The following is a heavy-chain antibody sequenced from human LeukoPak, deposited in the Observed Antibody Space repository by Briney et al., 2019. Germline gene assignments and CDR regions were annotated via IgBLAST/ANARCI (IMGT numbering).Heavy chain of an antibody. D-gene: IGHD3-16*01. CDR3: ARDTPKGLYYYGMDV. CDR1: GFTFSDCA. CDR2: IGADAGST. J-gene: IGHJ6*02. Sequence: GGSLRLSCATSGFTFSDCAMTWVRQAPGKGLEWVSAIGADAGSTYYADSVKGRFTISRDNSKNTLYLQMNSLRAEDTAVYYCARDTPKGLYYYGMDVWGQGTTVTVSS. V-gene: IGHV3-23*01.